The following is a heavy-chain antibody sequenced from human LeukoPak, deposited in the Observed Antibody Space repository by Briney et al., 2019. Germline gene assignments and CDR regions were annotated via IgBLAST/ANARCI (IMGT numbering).Heavy chain of an antibody. CDR3: VRTWGSGYSAPPGD. V-gene: IGHV3-30-3*01. CDR2: ISYDGNNK. D-gene: IGHD6-13*01. CDR1: GFTFSSYA. J-gene: IGHJ4*02. Sequence: GGSLRLSCAASGFTFSSYAMQWVRQAPGKGLEWVALISYDGNNKYYADSVKGRFTISRDNSKNTLYLQMNSLGAEDTAVYYCVRTWGSGYSAPPGDWGQGSLVTVSS.